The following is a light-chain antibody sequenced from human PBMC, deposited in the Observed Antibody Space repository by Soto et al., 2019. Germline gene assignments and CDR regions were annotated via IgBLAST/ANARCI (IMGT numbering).Light chain of an antibody. CDR1: SGDIGGYNY. V-gene: IGLV2-14*01. CDR2: EVT. Sequence: QSVLTQPASVSGSPGQSITISSTGTSGDIGGYNYVSWYQQHPGKAPKLLISEVTNRPSGVSNRFSGSKSGNTASLTISGLQAEDEADYYCSSYTTNITPVVFGGGTKVTVL. CDR3: SSYTTNITPVV. J-gene: IGLJ2*01.